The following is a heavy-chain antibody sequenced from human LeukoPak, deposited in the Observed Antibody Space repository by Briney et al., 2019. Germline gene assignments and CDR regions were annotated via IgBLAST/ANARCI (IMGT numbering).Heavy chain of an antibody. V-gene: IGHV1-18*01. CDR3: ASRNCSGGSCYPYYFDY. J-gene: IGHJ4*02. CDR1: GYTFTSYG. CDR2: ISAYNGNT. D-gene: IGHD2-15*01. Sequence: ASVKVSCKASGYTFTSYGISWVRQAPGQGLEWMGWISAYNGNTNYAQKLQGRVTMTTDTSTSTAYMELRSLRSDDTAVYYCASRNCSGGSCYPYYFDYWGQGTLVTVSS.